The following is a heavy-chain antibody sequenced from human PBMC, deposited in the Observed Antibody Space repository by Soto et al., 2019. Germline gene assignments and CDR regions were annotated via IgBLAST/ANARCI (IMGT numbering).Heavy chain of an antibody. CDR3: ARVSAVSLRYYYYYMDV. CDR1: GFTFSSYG. CDR2: IWYDGSNK. V-gene: IGHV3-33*01. Sequence: GGSLRLSCAASGFTFSSYGMHWVRQAPGKGLEWVAVIWYDGSNKYYADSVKGRFTISRDNSKNTLYLQMNSLRAEDTAVYYCARVSAVSLRYYYYYMDVWGKGTTVSVSS. D-gene: IGHD3-22*01. J-gene: IGHJ6*03.